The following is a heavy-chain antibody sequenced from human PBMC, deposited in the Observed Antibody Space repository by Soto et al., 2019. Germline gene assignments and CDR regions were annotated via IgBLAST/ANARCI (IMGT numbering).Heavy chain of an antibody. CDR2: ISYDGSNK. D-gene: IGHD6-19*01. V-gene: IGHV3-30*18. Sequence: GGSLRLSCASSGFTFSSYGMHLVRQAPGKGLEWVAVISYDGSNKYYADSVKGRFTISRDNSKNTLYLQMNSLRAEDTAVYYCAKDRAVAGTIPYYYYGMDVWGQGTTVTVSS. CDR1: GFTFSSYG. CDR3: AKDRAVAGTIPYYYYGMDV. J-gene: IGHJ6*02.